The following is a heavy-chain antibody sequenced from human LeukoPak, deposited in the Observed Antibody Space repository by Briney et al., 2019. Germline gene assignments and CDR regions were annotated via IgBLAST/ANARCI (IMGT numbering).Heavy chain of an antibody. CDR2: VDPEDGET. CDR3: ATDPAYVDIVATIPGGDY. CDR1: VYTFTDYY. J-gene: IGHJ4*02. D-gene: IGHD5-12*01. Sequence: ASVKVSCKVSVYTFTDYYMHWVQQAPGKGLEWMGLVDPEDGETIYAEKFQGRVTITADTSTDTAYMELSSLRSEDTAVYYCATDPAYVDIVATIPGGDYWGQGTLVTVSS. V-gene: IGHV1-69-2*01.